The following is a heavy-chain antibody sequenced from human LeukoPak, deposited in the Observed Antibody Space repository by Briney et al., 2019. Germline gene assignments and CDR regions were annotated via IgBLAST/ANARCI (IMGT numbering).Heavy chain of an antibody. V-gene: IGHV1-69*13. Sequence: GASVKVSCKASGYTFTSYDINWVRQATGQGLEWMGGIIPIFGTANYAQKFQGRVTITADESTSTAYMELSSLRSEDTAVYYCAREQDSTVVPAAPDAFDIWGQGTMVTVSS. CDR2: IIPIFGTA. CDR1: GYTFTSYD. D-gene: IGHD2-2*01. CDR3: AREQDSTVVPAAPDAFDI. J-gene: IGHJ3*02.